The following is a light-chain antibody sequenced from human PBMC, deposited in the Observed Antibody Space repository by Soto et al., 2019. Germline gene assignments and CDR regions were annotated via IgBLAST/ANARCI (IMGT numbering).Light chain of an antibody. CDR1: SSDVGGYNY. CDR2: EVS. CDR3: TSYTSISLYA. Sequence: QSALTQPASVSGSPGQSITISCTGTSSDVGGYNYVSWYQQHPGKAPKLMIYEVSNRPSGVSNRFSGSKSGNTASLTISGLQAVDEADYYCTSYTSISLYAFGTGTKSPS. V-gene: IGLV2-14*01. J-gene: IGLJ1*01.